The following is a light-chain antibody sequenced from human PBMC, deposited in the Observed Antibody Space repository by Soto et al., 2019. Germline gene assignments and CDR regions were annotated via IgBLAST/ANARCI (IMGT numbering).Light chain of an antibody. CDR3: QPYNNWPRT. CDR2: GAS. Sequence: EIVMTQSPATLSVSPGERATLSCRASQSVASTLAWYQQIPGQAPRLLIYGASTRATGIPGRFSGSGSGTEFTLTLSSPQSEDFAVYYCQPYNNWPRTFGQGTKVEIK. J-gene: IGKJ1*01. CDR1: QSVAST. V-gene: IGKV3-15*01.